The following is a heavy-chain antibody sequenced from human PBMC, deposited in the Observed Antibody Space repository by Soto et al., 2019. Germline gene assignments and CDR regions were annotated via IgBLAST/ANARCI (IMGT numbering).Heavy chain of an antibody. V-gene: IGHV3-15*07. Sequence: EVQLVESGGGLVQPGGSLRLSCAASDFTLSNAWMNWVRQAPGKGLEWVARIKSKGDGGTTDYAAPVKGRFTISRDDSKNTLFLQMKSLKTEDPAVYYCTTHVDPRGWGQGNLVTVSS. D-gene: IGHD5-12*01. CDR3: TTHVDPRG. J-gene: IGHJ4*02. CDR1: DFTLSNAW. CDR2: IKSKGDGGTT.